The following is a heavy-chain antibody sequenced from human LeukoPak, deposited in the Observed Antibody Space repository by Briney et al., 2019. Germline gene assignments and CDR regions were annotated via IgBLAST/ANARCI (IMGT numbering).Heavy chain of an antibody. CDR2: VWYDGSNK. D-gene: IGHD6-13*01. CDR1: GFAFSRSG. Sequence: GRPLRLSCAASGFAFSRSGMHWVRQAPGKGLEWVAVVWYDGSNKHYADSVKGRFTISRDNSNNTLYLQMNSLRAEDTAVYYCARDPKYSNSWFFDYWGQGTLVTVSS. J-gene: IGHJ4*02. CDR3: ARDPKYSNSWFFDY. V-gene: IGHV3-33*01.